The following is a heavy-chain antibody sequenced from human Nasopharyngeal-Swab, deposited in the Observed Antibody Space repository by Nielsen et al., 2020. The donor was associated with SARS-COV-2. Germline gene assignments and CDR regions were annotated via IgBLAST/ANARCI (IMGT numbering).Heavy chain of an antibody. CDR2: INHSGST. Sequence: SETLSLTCAVYGGSFSGYYWSWIRQPPGKGLEWIGEINHSGSTNYNPSLKGRVTISVDTSKNQFSLKLSSVTAADTAVYYCARGGWGDYPDYWGQGTLVTVSS. V-gene: IGHV4-34*01. CDR3: ARGGWGDYPDY. D-gene: IGHD4-17*01. J-gene: IGHJ4*02. CDR1: GGSFSGYY.